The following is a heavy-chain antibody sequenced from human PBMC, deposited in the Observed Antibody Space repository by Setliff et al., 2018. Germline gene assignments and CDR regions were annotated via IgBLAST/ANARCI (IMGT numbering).Heavy chain of an antibody. Sequence: SVKVSCKASGGTFSSYGISWVRQAPGQGLEWMGGTIPIFGSTNYAQQFQGRVTIITDESTSTTYMELSSLRSEDTAVYYCARGPQKFYSDTSGYYYDALYYYYMDVWGKGTTVTVSS. D-gene: IGHD3-22*01. CDR2: TIPIFGST. CDR3: ARGPQKFYSDTSGYYYDALYYYYMDV. J-gene: IGHJ6*03. CDR1: GGTFSSYG. V-gene: IGHV1-69*05.